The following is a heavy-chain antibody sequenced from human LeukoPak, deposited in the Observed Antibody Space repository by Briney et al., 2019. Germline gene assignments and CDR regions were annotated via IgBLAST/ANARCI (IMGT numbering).Heavy chain of an antibody. V-gene: IGHV1-46*01. J-gene: IGHJ4*02. CDR3: ARAGDGDYPDY. CDR1: GYTFTSYY. D-gene: IGHD3-16*01. Sequence: ASVKVSCKASGYTFTSYYMHWVRQAPGQGLEWMGIINPSGGSTSYAQKFQGRVTMTRDTSTSTVYMELSSLSSEATAVYYCARAGDGDYPDYWGQGTLVTVSS. CDR2: INPSGGST.